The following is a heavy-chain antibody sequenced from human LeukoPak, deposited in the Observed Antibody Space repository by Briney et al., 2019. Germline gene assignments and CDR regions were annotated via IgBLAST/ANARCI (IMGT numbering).Heavy chain of an antibody. J-gene: IGHJ4*02. CDR3: TRVNSGYDYFDY. CDR1: GFTFSNAW. V-gene: IGHV3-15*01. CDR2: IKSKKDGETT. D-gene: IGHD5-12*01. Sequence: SGGSLRLSCAASGFTFSNAWMSWVRQAPGKGLEWVGRIKSKKDGETTDYAAPVKGRFTISRDDPKSIAYLQMNSLKTEDTAVYYCTRVNSGYDYFDYWGQGTLVTVSS.